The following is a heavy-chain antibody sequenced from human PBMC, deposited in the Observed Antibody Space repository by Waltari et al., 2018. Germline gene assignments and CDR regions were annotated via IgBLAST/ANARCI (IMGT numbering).Heavy chain of an antibody. J-gene: IGHJ5*02. V-gene: IGHV1-8*01. Sequence: QVQLVQSGAEVKEPGASVKVSCKASGYIFTSYDINWVRQSPGQGIEWMGWMNPNSGKRGFSQKLQERIIMTTNTSKNAAYMELPGLTSDDTAVYYCARGALPGKRAHWFDPWGQGTPVTVSS. CDR1: GYIFTSYD. CDR3: ARGALPGKRAHWFDP. CDR2: MNPNSGKR. D-gene: IGHD1-26*01.